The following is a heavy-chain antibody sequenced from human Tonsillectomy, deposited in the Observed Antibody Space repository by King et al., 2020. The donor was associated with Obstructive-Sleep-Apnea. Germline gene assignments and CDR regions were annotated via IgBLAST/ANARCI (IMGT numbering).Heavy chain of an antibody. Sequence: VQLVESGGGVVQPGRSLRLSCAASGFTFSTYAMHWVRQAPGKGLAWVAVIFDDGSIKDYADSVKGRFTISRDNSENTLYLQMSNLRVEDTAIYYCAREYYGSGTDAFDMWGQGIMVTVSS. CDR1: GFTFSTYA. V-gene: IGHV3-30*04. D-gene: IGHD3-10*01. CDR3: AREYYGSGTDAFDM. J-gene: IGHJ3*02. CDR2: IFDDGSIK.